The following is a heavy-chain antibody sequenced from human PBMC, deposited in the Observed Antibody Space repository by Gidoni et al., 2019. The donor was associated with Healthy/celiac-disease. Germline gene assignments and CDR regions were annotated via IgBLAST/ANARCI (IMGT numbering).Heavy chain of an antibody. Sequence: QVQLQESGPGLVKPSQTLSLTCPVSGGSISSGSYYWSWIRQPAGKGLEWIGRIYTSGSTNYNPSLKSRVTISVDTSKNQFSLKLSSVTAADTAVYYCAREQLLSQYWYFDLWGRGTLVTVSS. D-gene: IGHD2-2*01. CDR3: AREQLLSQYWYFDL. V-gene: IGHV4-61*02. CDR2: IYTSGST. CDR1: GGSISSGSYY. J-gene: IGHJ2*01.